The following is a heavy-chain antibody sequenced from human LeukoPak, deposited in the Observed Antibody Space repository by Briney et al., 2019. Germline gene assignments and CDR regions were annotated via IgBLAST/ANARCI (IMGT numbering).Heavy chain of an antibody. CDR1: GGSISCYY. CDR3: ARDLGGSSWPRGGNWFDP. J-gene: IGHJ5*02. CDR2: IYTSGST. Sequence: SETLSLTCTVSGGSISCYYWSWIRQPAGKGLEWIGRIYTSGSTNYNPSLKSRVTMLVDTSKNQFSLKLSSVTAADTAVYYCARDLGGSSWPRGGNWFDPWGQGTLVTVSS. V-gene: IGHV4-4*07. D-gene: IGHD6-13*01.